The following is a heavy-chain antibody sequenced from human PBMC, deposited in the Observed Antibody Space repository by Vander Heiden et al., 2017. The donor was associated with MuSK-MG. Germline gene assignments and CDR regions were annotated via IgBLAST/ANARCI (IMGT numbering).Heavy chain of an antibody. Sequence: QITLKESGPTLVKPTQTLTLTCTFPGFSLSTSGVGVGWIRQPPGKALEWLALIYWDDDKRYSPSLKSRLTITKDTSKNQVVLTMTNMDPVDTATYYCAHRSGVVPAAMLVGTFDYWGQGTLVTVSS. CDR2: IYWDDDK. CDR1: GFSLSTSGVG. D-gene: IGHD2-2*01. V-gene: IGHV2-5*02. CDR3: AHRSGVVPAAMLVGTFDY. J-gene: IGHJ4*02.